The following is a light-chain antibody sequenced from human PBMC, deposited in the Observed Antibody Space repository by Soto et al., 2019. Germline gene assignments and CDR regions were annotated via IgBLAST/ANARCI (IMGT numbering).Light chain of an antibody. Sequence: AIQLTQSPSSLSASVGDRVTITCRASQVINSFLAWYQQKPGKAPKLLIYAASSLQTGVPSRFSGSGSATHFTLTISSLQPEDFATYYCQQLHGYPITFGQGTRLEIK. J-gene: IGKJ5*01. CDR1: QVINSF. V-gene: IGKV1-13*02. CDR3: QQLHGYPIT. CDR2: AAS.